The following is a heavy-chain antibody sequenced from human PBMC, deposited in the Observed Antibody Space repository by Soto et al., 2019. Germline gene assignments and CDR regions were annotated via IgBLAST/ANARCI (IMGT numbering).Heavy chain of an antibody. D-gene: IGHD2-15*01. CDR3: AKDCTPQNYYYYGMDV. CDR2: ISWDGGST. Sequence: LRLSCAASGFTFDDYTMHWVRQAPGKGLEWVSLISWDGGSTYYADSVKGRFTISRDNSKNSLYLQMNSLRTEDTALYYCAKDCTPQNYYYYGMDVWGQGTTVTVSS. V-gene: IGHV3-43*01. J-gene: IGHJ6*02. CDR1: GFTFDDYT.